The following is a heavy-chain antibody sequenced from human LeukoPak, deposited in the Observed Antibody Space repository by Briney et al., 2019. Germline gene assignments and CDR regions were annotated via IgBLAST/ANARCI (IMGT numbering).Heavy chain of an antibody. Sequence: GGSLRLSCAASGFSFSDYAMTWVRQAPGKGLEWVSVIGGDSGGIQYADSVRGRFSISRDNSKNTLYLQMNSLRVEDTAVYYCAKYAPPTTTMTRFFDYWGQGALVTVSS. D-gene: IGHD4-11*01. CDR3: AKYAPPTTTMTRFFDY. J-gene: IGHJ4*02. CDR1: GFSFSDYA. V-gene: IGHV3-23*01. CDR2: IGGDSGGI.